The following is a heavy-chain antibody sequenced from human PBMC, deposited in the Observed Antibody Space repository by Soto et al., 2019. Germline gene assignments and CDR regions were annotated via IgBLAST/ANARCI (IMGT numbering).Heavy chain of an antibody. D-gene: IGHD2-15*01. J-gene: IGHJ4*02. CDR3: ARDYCSGGSCYDHGFNY. CDR1: GFTFSSYG. Sequence: GGSLRLSCAASGFTFSSYGMHWVRQAPGKGLEWVAVISYGGSDKYYRDSVKGRFTISRDMSKNTLYLQMNSLRAEDTAVYYCARDYCSGGSCYDHGFNYWGQGTLVTVSS. CDR2: ISYGGSDK. V-gene: IGHV3-30*03.